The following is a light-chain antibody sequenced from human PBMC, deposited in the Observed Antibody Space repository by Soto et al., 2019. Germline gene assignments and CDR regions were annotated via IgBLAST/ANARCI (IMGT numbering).Light chain of an antibody. CDR1: QSVSSN. CDR3: QQYIRWPLT. CDR2: GAS. J-gene: IGKJ4*01. Sequence: EIVLTQSPGTLSLSPGERATLCFRASQSVSSNLAWYQHKPGQAPSLLIYGASTRATGTPARFSGSGSGTEFTLTISSLQSEDFAVYYCQQYIRWPLTFGGGTKVDIK. V-gene: IGKV3-15*01.